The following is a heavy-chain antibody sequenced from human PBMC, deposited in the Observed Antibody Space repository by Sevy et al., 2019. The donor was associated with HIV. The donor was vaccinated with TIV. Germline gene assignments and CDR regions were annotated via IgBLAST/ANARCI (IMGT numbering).Heavy chain of an antibody. D-gene: IGHD3-16*01. CDR1: GFTFSSHW. J-gene: IGHJ4*02. CDR3: ARVGRYNYDYVAD. CDR2: TNGDGITT. Sequence: GGSLRLSCAASGFTFSSHWMHWVRQVPGKGLVWVSRTNGDGITTTYADSVKGRFTISRDKSMNTLYLQMNSLRAEDTGIYFCARVGRYNYDYVADWGQGTLVTVSS. V-gene: IGHV3-74*01.